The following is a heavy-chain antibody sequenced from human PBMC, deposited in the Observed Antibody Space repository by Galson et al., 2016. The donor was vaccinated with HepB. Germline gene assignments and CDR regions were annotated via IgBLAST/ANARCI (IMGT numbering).Heavy chain of an antibody. Sequence: QSGAEVKKPGESLKISCKGSGYGFSSHWIGWVRQMPGKGLEWMGTIFPSDSDTKYSPSFQGHVTISADKSISTAYLQWSSLKASDTAMYYGARRDSSGWVDLWGRGTLVSVSS. CDR1: GYGFSSHW. CDR2: IFPSDSDT. J-gene: IGHJ5*02. V-gene: IGHV5-51*03. D-gene: IGHD3-22*01. CDR3: ARRDSSGWVDL.